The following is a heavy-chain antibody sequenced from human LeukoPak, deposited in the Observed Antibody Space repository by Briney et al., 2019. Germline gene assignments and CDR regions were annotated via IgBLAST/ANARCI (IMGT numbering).Heavy chain of an antibody. CDR2: INHSGST. CDR3: ARYGGLRSDY. Sequence: PSETLSLTCADYGGSFSGYYWSWIRQPPGKGLEWIGEINHSGSTNYNPSLKSRVTISVDTSKNQFSLKLSSVTAADTAVYYCARYGGLRSDYWGQGTLVTVSS. J-gene: IGHJ4*02. V-gene: IGHV4-34*01. CDR1: GGSFSGYY. D-gene: IGHD4-17*01.